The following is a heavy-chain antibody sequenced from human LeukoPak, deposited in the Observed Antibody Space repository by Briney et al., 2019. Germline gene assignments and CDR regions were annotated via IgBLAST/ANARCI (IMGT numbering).Heavy chain of an antibody. V-gene: IGHV3-73*01. CDR2: IRSKANSYAT. J-gene: IGHJ3*02. Sequence: GGSLRLSCAASGFTFSGSAMHWVRQASGKGLEWVGRIRSKANSYATAYAASVKGRFTISRDDSKNTAYLQMNSLRAEDTAVYYCARDPWDYNAFDIWGQGTMVTVSS. CDR3: ARDPWDYNAFDI. D-gene: IGHD4-11*01. CDR1: GFTFSGSA.